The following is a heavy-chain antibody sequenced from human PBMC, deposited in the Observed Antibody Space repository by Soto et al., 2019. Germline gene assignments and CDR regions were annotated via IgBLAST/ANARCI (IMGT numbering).Heavy chain of an antibody. CDR3: ARDGSSCYYYYSRMAL. D-gene: IGHD6-13*01. V-gene: IGHV1-18*04. Sequence: DSVKVSCKACGYTFTSYGISWVRQAPGQGLEWMGWISAYNGNTNYAQKLQGRVTMTTDTSTSTAYMELRSLRSDDTAVYYCARDGSSCYYYYSRMALCGLGTTVPVXS. CDR2: ISAYNGNT. CDR1: GYTFTSYG. J-gene: IGHJ6*02.